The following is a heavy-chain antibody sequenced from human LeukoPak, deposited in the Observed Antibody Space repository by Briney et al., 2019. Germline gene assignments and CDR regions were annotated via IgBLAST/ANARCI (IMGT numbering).Heavy chain of an antibody. CDR1: GGSISSYY. D-gene: IGHD4-23*01. CDR3: ARGGTAVIAPYAFDI. Sequence: SETLSLTCTVSGGSISSYYWSWIRQPPGKGLEWIGYIYYSGSTNCNPSVKSRVAMSVDTSKKQFSLKLSSLTAVDTAVYYCARGGTAVIAPYAFDIRGQGTMVTVSS. CDR2: IYYSGST. V-gene: IGHV4-59*01. J-gene: IGHJ3*02.